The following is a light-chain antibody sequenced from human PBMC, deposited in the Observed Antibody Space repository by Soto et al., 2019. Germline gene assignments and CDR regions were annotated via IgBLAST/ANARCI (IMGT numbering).Light chain of an antibody. J-gene: IGKJ1*01. V-gene: IGKV1-39*01. Sequence: DIQMTQSPSTLSASVGDRVTITCGASQGISSYLASYQQKPRKAPKLLIYKASTLKSGVPSSFSGSGSATDFTLTISSLQPEDFATYYCQQSYSTPTWTFGHGTKVDIK. CDR1: QGISSY. CDR2: KAS. CDR3: QQSYSTPTWT.